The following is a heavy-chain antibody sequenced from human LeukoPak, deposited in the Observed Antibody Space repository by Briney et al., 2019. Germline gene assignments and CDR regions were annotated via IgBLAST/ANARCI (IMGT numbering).Heavy chain of an antibody. CDR3: ARAPTTVVTPGAFDI. CDR1: GGSASSGSYY. D-gene: IGHD4-23*01. V-gene: IGHV4-61*01. Sequence: SETLSLTCIVSGGSASSGSYYWSWIRQPPGEGLEWIGYIYYSGSTNYNPSLKSRVTISVDTSKNQFSLKLSSVTAADTAVYYCARAPTTVVTPGAFDIWGQGTMVTVSS. J-gene: IGHJ3*02. CDR2: IYYSGST.